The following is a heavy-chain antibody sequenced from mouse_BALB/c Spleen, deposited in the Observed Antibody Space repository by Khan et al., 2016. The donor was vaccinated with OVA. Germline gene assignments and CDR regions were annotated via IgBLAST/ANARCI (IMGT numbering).Heavy chain of an antibody. D-gene: IGHD2-4*01. CDR3: ARSTMMTTGRNWFAY. CDR2: INTYTGEP. J-gene: IGHJ3*01. Sequence: QIQLVQSGPELKKPGETVKISCKASGYTFTNYGMNWVKQAPGKGLKWMGWINTYTGEPTYADDFKGRFAFSLETSASTAYLQINNLKNEDTATYFCARSTMMTTGRNWFAYWGQGTLVTVSA. CDR1: GYTFTNYG. V-gene: IGHV9-3-1*01.